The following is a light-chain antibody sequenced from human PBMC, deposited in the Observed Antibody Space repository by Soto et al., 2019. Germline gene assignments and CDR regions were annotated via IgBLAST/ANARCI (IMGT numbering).Light chain of an antibody. CDR2: EVS. V-gene: IGLV2-14*01. J-gene: IGLJ2*01. CDR1: SSDLGAYNF. Sequence: QSVLTQPASVSGSPGQSITISCTGSSSDLGAYNFVSWYQHHPGKAPKLMIYEVSNRPSGVSNRFSGSKSGNTASLTISGLQAEDEADYYCGSYTSSSTLVFGGGTKVTVL. CDR3: GSYTSSSTLV.